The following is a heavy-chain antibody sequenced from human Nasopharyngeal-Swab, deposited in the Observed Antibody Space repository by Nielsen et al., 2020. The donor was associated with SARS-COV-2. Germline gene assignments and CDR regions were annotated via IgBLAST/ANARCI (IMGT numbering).Heavy chain of an antibody. Sequence: EGSLRLSCAASGFTFSSYAMHWVRQAPGKGLEWVAVISYDGSNKYYADSVKGRFTISRDNSKNTLYLQMNSLRAEDTAVYYCARSWGGGYSFSFDYWGQGTLVTVSS. J-gene: IGHJ4*02. CDR3: ARSWGGGYSFSFDY. D-gene: IGHD2-15*01. CDR2: ISYDGSNK. V-gene: IGHV3-30-3*01. CDR1: GFTFSSYA.